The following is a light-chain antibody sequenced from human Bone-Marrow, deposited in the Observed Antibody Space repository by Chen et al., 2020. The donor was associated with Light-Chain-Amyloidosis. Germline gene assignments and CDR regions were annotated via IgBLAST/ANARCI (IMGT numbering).Light chain of an antibody. V-gene: IGLV2-11*03. J-gene: IGLJ3*02. CDR3: CSYVGSYTLV. CDR2: DVS. CDR1: SSDVGDYNY. Sequence: GQSVTISCTRTSSDVGDYNYVSWNQQHAGKAPKLMIYDVSERPSGVPDRFSGSKSGNTASLTISGLQAEDEADYYCCSYVGSYTLVFGGGTKLTVL.